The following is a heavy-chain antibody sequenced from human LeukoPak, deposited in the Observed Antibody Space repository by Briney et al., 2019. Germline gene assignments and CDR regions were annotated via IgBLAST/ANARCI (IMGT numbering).Heavy chain of an antibody. J-gene: IGHJ5*02. CDR2: IIPIFGTA. V-gene: IGHV1-69*13. CDR1: GGTFSSYA. Sequence: SVKVSCTASGGTFSSYAISWVRQAPGQGLEWMGGIIPIFGTANYAQKFQGRVTITADESTSTAYMELSSLRSEDTAVYYCARDRPLLNWFDPWGQGTLVTVSS. CDR3: ARDRPLLNWFDP.